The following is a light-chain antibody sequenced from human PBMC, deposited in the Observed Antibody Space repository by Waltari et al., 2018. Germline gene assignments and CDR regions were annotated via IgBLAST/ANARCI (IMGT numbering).Light chain of an antibody. CDR1: KSISSW. CDR2: KAS. CDR3: QQYNSYPYT. Sequence: DIQMTQSPCTLSASVGDRVTITCRASKSISSWLAWYQQKPGKAPKLLIYKASSLESGVPSRFSGIGSGTEFTLTISSLQPDDFATYYCQQYNSYPYTFGQGTKLEIK. V-gene: IGKV1-5*03. J-gene: IGKJ2*01.